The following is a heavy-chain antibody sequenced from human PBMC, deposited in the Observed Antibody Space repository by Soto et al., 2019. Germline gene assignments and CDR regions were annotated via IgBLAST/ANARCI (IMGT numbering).Heavy chain of an antibody. J-gene: IGHJ3*02. V-gene: IGHV4-39*01. CDR3: ARLLYYYDSSGHQPAFDI. CDR2: IYYSGST. Sequence: PSETLSLTCTVSGGSISSSSYYWGWIRQPPGKGLEWIGSIYYSGSTYYNPSLRSRVTISVDTSKNQFSLKLSSVTAADTAVYYCARLLYYYDSSGHQPAFDIWGQGTMVTVSS. D-gene: IGHD3-22*01. CDR1: GGSISSSSYY.